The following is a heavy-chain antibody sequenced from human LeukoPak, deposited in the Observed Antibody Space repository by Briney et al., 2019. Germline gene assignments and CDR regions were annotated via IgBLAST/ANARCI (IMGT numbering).Heavy chain of an antibody. J-gene: IGHJ4*02. V-gene: IGHV4-61*01. CDR3: ARDGYSGSDAL. CDR1: GGSISSSSYY. CDR2: IYHSGST. D-gene: IGHD5-12*01. Sequence: SETLSLTCTVSGGSISSSSYYWGWIRQPPGKGLEWIGYIYHSGSTNYNPSLKSRVTISVDTSQNQFYLKLSSVTAADTAVYYCARDGYSGSDALWGQGTLVTVSS.